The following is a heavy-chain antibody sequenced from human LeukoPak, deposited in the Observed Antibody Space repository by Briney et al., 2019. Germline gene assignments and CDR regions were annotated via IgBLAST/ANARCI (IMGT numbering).Heavy chain of an antibody. CDR2: IKRDGSEK. CDR3: VRDFGYCSGGNCYTVLDY. V-gene: IGHV3-7*01. D-gene: IGHD2-15*01. CDR1: GFTFSSHG. J-gene: IGHJ4*02. Sequence: PGGSLRLSCVASGFTFSSHGMNWVRQAPGKGLEWVANIKRDGSEKDYVDSVKGRFTISRDNAKNSLFLQMNNLRAEDTAVYYCVRDFGYCSGGNCYTVLDYWGQGTLVTVSS.